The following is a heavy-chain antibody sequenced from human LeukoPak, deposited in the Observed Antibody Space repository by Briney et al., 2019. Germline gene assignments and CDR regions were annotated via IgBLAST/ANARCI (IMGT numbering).Heavy chain of an antibody. V-gene: IGHV4-34*01. J-gene: IGHJ5*02. CDR1: GGSFSGYY. D-gene: IGHD6-19*01. Sequence: PSETLSLTCAVYGGSFSGYYWSWIRQPPGKGLEWIGEINHSGSTNYNPSLKSRVTISVDTSKNQFSLKLSSVTAADTAVYYCARVQQGSSGWYGNWFDPWGQGTLVTVSS. CDR2: INHSGST. CDR3: ARVQQGSSGWYGNWFDP.